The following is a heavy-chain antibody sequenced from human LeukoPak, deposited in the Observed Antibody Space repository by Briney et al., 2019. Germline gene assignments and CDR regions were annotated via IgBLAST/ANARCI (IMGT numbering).Heavy chain of an antibody. CDR2: IDYSGST. CDR3: ARLGVGYAFDL. J-gene: IGHJ3*01. V-gene: IGHV4-59*08. CDR1: GGSILSYY. D-gene: IGHD3-3*01. Sequence: SETLTPTFTVSGGSILSYYWSWIRQPPGKGLEWIGYIDYSGSTNYNPSLKSRVTISVDTSTSPFSLKLSSVTAADTAVYYCARLGVGYAFDLWGEEAIVTVSS.